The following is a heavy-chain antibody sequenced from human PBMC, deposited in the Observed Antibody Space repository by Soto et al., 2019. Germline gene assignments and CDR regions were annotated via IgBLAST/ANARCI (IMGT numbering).Heavy chain of an antibody. CDR1: GGTFSSYT. V-gene: IGHV1-69*04. CDR3: ARERGGEDIVLMVYARHNWFDP. Sequence: ASVKVSCKASGGTFSSYTISWVRQAPGQGLEWMGRIIPILGIANYAQKFQGRVTITADKSTSTAYMELSSLRSEDTAVYYCARERGGEDIVLMVYARHNWFDPWGQGTLVTVSS. D-gene: IGHD2-8*01. CDR2: IIPILGIA. J-gene: IGHJ5*02.